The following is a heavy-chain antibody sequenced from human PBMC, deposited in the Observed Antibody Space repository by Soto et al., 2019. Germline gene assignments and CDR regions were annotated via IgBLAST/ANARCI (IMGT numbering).Heavy chain of an antibody. J-gene: IGHJ5*02. CDR1: GFTFSNYW. CDR2: IKQDGSEK. D-gene: IGHD3-22*01. Sequence: GGSLRLSCAASGFTFSNYWMSWVRQAPGKGLEWVANIKQDGSEKYYVDSVKGRFTISRDNAKNSLYLQMNSLRAEDTAVYYCARTYYYDSSGPNWFDPWGQGTLVTVSS. CDR3: ARTYYYDSSGPNWFDP. V-gene: IGHV3-7*01.